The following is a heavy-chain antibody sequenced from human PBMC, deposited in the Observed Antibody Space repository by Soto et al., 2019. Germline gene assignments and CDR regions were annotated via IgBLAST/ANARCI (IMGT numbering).Heavy chain of an antibody. J-gene: IGHJ4*02. Sequence: QVQLQQWGAGLLKPSETLSLTCAVYGGSFSGYYWSWIRQPPGKGLEWIGEINHSRSTNYNPSLKSRVTISVGTSKNQFSLKLSSVTAADTAVYYCARTSGSYSDYCGQGTLVTVSS. CDR2: INHSRST. D-gene: IGHD1-26*01. V-gene: IGHV4-34*01. CDR3: ARTSGSYSDY. CDR1: GGSFSGYY.